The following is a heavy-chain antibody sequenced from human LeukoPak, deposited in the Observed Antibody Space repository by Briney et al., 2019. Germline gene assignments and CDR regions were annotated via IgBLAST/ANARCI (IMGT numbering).Heavy chain of an antibody. D-gene: IGHD3-22*01. J-gene: IGHJ1*01. CDR1: GDYISSSSYY. Sequence: SETLSLTCSLSGDYISSSSYYWGWIRQPPGKGLEWIGEIYYSGSTYYNASLKSRVSISIDTSNNHFSLRLSSLTAAGTALYYCARRRYYDSTGYLDWGRGTLVTVSS. CDR3: ARRRYYDSTGYLD. CDR2: IYYSGST. V-gene: IGHV4-39*02.